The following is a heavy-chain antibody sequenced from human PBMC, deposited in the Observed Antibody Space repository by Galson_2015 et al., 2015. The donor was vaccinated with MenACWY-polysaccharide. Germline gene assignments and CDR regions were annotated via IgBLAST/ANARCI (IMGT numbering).Heavy chain of an antibody. Sequence: SETLSLTCTVSGGSISSSSYYWGWIRQPPGKGLEWIGSIYYSGSTYYNPSLKSRVTISVDTSKNQFSLKLSSVTAADTAVYYCARLLLYSSGKIDYWGQGTLVTVSS. CDR2: IYYSGST. CDR3: ARLLLYSSGKIDY. CDR1: GGSISSSSYY. V-gene: IGHV4-39*07. J-gene: IGHJ4*02. D-gene: IGHD3-22*01.